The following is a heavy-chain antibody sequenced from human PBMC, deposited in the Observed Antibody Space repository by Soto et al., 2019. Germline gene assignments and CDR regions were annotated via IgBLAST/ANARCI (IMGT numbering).Heavy chain of an antibody. J-gene: IGHJ4*02. CDR2: ISYDGSNK. Sequence: QVQLVESGGGVVQPGRSLRLSCAASGFTFSSYAMHWVRQAPGKGLEWVAVISYDGSNKYYADSVKGRFTISRDNSKNRLYLQMNSLRAEDTAVYYCARDYCSGGSCPARFDYWGQGTLVTVSS. CDR3: ARDYCSGGSCPARFDY. CDR1: GFTFSSYA. V-gene: IGHV3-30-3*01. D-gene: IGHD2-15*01.